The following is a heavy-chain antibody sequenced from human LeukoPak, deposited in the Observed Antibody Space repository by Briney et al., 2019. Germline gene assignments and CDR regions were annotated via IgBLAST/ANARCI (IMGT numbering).Heavy chain of an antibody. CDR2: ISSSSSYI. D-gene: IGHD3-22*01. J-gene: IGHJ4*02. CDR3: ARGGYYDSSGPLEG. V-gene: IGHV3-21*01. Sequence: PGGSLRLSCAASGLTFSSYSMNWVRQAPGRGLEWVSSISSSSSYIYYADSVKGRFTISRDNAKNSLYLQMNSLRAEDTAVYYCARGGYYDSSGPLEGWGQGTLVTVSS. CDR1: GLTFSSYS.